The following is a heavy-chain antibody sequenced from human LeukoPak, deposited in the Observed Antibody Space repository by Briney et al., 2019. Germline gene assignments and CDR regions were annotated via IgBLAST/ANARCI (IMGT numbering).Heavy chain of an antibody. CDR3: ARVAFRGYYFDY. J-gene: IGHJ4*02. CDR2: INPNSGGT. Sequence: ASVKVSCKASGYTFTSYAMNWVRQAPGQGLEWMGWINPNSGGTNYAQKFQGRVTMTRDTSISTAYMELSRLRSDDTAVYYCARVAFRGYYFDYWGQGTLVTVSS. CDR1: GYTFTSYA. V-gene: IGHV1-2*02.